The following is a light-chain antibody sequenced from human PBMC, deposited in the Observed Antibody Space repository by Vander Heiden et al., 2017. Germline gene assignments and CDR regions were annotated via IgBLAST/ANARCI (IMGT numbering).Light chain of an antibody. CDR2: EVS. CDR1: SSDVGGYNF. Sequence: QSALTQPASVSGSPGPSITISCTGTSSDVGGYNFVSWYQQHPGKAPKLMIYEVSKRPAGVANRFSGSKSGNTASLTISGLQEEDEADYYCSSDTSSSTWVFGGGTKLSVL. CDR3: SSDTSSSTWV. V-gene: IGLV2-14*01. J-gene: IGLJ3*02.